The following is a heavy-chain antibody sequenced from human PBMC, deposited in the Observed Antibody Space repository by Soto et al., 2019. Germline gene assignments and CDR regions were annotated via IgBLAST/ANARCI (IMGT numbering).Heavy chain of an antibody. CDR2: IYYSGST. V-gene: IGHV4-59*06. J-gene: IGHJ3*02. CDR3: ARDPGITGDLDAFDI. D-gene: IGHD1-20*01. CDR1: GGSFSGYY. Sequence: SETLSLTCAVYGGSFSGYYWSWIRQPPGRGLEWIGYIYYSGSTYYNPSLKSRVTISVDTSKNQFSLKLSSVTAADTAVYYCARDPGITGDLDAFDIWGQGTMVTVSS.